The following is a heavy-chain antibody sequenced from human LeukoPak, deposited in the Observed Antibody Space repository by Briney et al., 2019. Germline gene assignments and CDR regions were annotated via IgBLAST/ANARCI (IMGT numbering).Heavy chain of an antibody. J-gene: IGHJ3*02. D-gene: IGHD2-2*01. CDR2: IIPILGIA. Sequence: ASVKVSCKASGGTFSSYTISWVRQAPGQGLEWMGRIIPILGIANYAQKFQGRVTITADKSTSTAYMELSSLRSEDTAVYYCAREMAGDVPAATDAFDIWGQGTMVTASS. CDR3: AREMAGDVPAATDAFDI. CDR1: GGTFSSYT. V-gene: IGHV1-69*04.